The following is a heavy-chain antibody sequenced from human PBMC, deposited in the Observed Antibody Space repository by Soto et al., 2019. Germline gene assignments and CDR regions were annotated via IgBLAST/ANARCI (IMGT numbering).Heavy chain of an antibody. Sequence: EVHLVESGGGLVQPGGSLRLSCAGSGFTFSDYYIDWVRQAPGKGLEWVGRSRDKGNSYSTDYAASVKGRFTVSRDTSKNPLYLQMNSLKADDSVLYYCSRSIPGTTSFDSWGQGTLVTVSS. J-gene: IGHJ4*02. CDR3: SRSIPGTTSFDS. V-gene: IGHV3-72*01. D-gene: IGHD1-7*01. CDR1: GFTFSDYY. CDR2: SRDKGNSYST.